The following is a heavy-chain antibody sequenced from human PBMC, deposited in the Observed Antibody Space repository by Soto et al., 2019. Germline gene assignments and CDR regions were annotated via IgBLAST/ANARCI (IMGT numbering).Heavy chain of an antibody. V-gene: IGHV3-66*01. D-gene: IGHD3-3*01. CDR3: ARAGLRFVECYVCYYDMDV. J-gene: IGHJ6*02. Sequence: EVQLVESGGGWVQPGGSLRLSCAASGLTVRSSYMSWVRQAPGTGLEGVAILYSGGNTYYAYAVKGRFIISRDNSKNTMYLQVNSLRAEDTAVYYCARAGLRFVECYVCYYDMDVWGQGTSVTVS. CDR2: LYSGGNT. CDR1: GLTVRSSY.